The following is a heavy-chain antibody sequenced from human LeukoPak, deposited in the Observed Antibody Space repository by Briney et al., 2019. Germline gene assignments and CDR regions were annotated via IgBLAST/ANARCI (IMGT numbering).Heavy chain of an antibody. CDR1: GGSISDYY. J-gene: IGHJ4*02. Sequence: SETLSLTCTVSGGSISDYYWSWTRQPPGKELECIGYIYYSGSTNYNPSLKSRVTISVDTSKNQFSLKLSSVTAADTAVYYCARSITAGNYGAPFAYWGQGTLVTVSS. CDR2: IYYSGST. D-gene: IGHD1-7*01. CDR3: ARSITAGNYGAPFAY. V-gene: IGHV4-59*01.